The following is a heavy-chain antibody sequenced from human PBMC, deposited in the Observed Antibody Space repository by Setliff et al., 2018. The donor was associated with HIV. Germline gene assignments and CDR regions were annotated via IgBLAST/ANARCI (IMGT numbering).Heavy chain of an antibody. CDR2: FYNSGST. J-gene: IGHJ4*02. CDR1: GGSLSGYH. Sequence: PSETLSLTCSVSGGSLSGYHWGWIRQPPGKGLEWIGYFYNSGSTNSGPSFKSRVSMSGDTSKNQLSLKVTSVTAADTAVYYCARLSDTAMASFDSWGQGTLVTAPQ. CDR3: ARLSDTAMASFDS. V-gene: IGHV4-59*08. D-gene: IGHD5-18*01.